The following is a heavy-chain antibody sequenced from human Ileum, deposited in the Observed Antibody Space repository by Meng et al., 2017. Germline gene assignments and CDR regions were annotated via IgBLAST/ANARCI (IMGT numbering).Heavy chain of an antibody. V-gene: IGHV4-4*02. D-gene: IGHD1-14*01. CDR2: IYESGTT. CDR1: GDSMRNGNW. CDR3: ARVSYNKGSPKFDS. Sequence: QGQLHEPGQVLVKPSETLSLSCAVSGDSMRNGNWWSWVRQPPGKGLEWIGEIYESGTTNYNPSLKSRVTISVDKSKNEFSLKLSSVTAADTALYYCARVSYNKGSPKFDSWGQGTLVTVSS. J-gene: IGHJ4*02.